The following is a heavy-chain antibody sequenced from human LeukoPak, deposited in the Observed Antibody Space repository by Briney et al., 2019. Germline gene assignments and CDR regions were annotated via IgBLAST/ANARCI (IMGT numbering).Heavy chain of an antibody. Sequence: GGSLRLSCAASGFTFSSYGMHWVRQAPGKGLEWVSYISSSGSTIYYADSVKGRFTISRDNAKNSLYLQMNSLRAEDTALYYCAKAAFDSSGYYGGDYFDYWGQGTLVTVSS. CDR3: AKAAFDSSGYYGGDYFDY. V-gene: IGHV3-48*04. CDR2: ISSSGSTI. CDR1: GFTFSSYG. D-gene: IGHD3-22*01. J-gene: IGHJ4*02.